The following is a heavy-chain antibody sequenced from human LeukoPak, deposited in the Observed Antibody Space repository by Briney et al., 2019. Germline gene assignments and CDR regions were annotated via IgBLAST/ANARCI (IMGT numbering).Heavy chain of an antibody. D-gene: IGHD5-18*01. J-gene: IGHJ4*02. CDR2: IIPIFGTA. CDR3: ARGRGAMDPFDY. Sequence: SVKVSCKASGGTFSSYAIRWVRQAPGQGLEWMGGIIPIFGTANYAQKFQGRVTITTDESTSTAYMELSSLRSEDTAVYYCARGRGAMDPFDYWGQGTLVTVSS. V-gene: IGHV1-69*05. CDR1: GGTFSSYA.